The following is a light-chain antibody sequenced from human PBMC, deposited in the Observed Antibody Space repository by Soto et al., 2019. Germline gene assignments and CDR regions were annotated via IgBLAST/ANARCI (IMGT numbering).Light chain of an antibody. Sequence: QSALTQPASVSGSPGQSITISCTGTNSDVGGYDYVSWYQQHPGKAPKLLIYDVTKRPSGVSNRFSGSKSGNTASLTISGLLTEDEADYYCSSFTGSTTGVFGGGTKLNVL. CDR2: DVT. J-gene: IGLJ3*02. CDR1: NSDVGGYDY. CDR3: SSFTGSTTGV. V-gene: IGLV2-14*03.